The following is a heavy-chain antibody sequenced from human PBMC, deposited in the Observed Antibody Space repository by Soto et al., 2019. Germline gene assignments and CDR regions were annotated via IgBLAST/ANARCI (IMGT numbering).Heavy chain of an antibody. Sequence: GGSLRLSCAASGFTFSNAWMSWVRQAPGKGLEWVGRIKSKTDGGTTDYAAPVKGRFTISRDDSKNTLYLQMNSLKTEDTAVYYCTTDRVAARLIDYWGQGTLVTVSS. J-gene: IGHJ4*02. CDR2: IKSKTDGGTT. D-gene: IGHD6-6*01. V-gene: IGHV3-15*01. CDR3: TTDRVAARLIDY. CDR1: GFTFSNAW.